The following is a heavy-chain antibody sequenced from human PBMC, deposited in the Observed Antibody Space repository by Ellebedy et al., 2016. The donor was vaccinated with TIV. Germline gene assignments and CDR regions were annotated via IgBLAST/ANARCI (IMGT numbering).Heavy chain of an antibody. CDR1: GYTFSSYY. D-gene: IGHD3-9*01. V-gene: IGHV1-46*01. Sequence: AASVKVSCKASGYTFSSYYVHWVRQAPGQRLEWMGIINPSAGSTANAQKFQGRVPMTRETSTITVYMELSSLTSEDTAMYFCARGLGHTETLSKTGIGDYWGQGTLVTVSS. CDR3: ARGLGHTETLSKTGIGDY. CDR2: INPSAGST. J-gene: IGHJ4*02.